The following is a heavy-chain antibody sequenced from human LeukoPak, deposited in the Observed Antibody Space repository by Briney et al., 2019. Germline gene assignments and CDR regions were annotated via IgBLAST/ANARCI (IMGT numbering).Heavy chain of an antibody. J-gene: IGHJ4*02. V-gene: IGHV3-33*01. CDR2: IWYDGSNK. CDR1: GFTFSSYG. D-gene: IGHD3-10*01. Sequence: GGSLRLSCAASGFTFSSYGMHWVRQAPGKGLEWVAVIWYDGSNKYYADSVKGRFTISRDNSKNTLYLQMNSLRAEDTAVYYCAREGSQEGFDCWGQGTLVTVSS. CDR3: AREGSQEGFDC.